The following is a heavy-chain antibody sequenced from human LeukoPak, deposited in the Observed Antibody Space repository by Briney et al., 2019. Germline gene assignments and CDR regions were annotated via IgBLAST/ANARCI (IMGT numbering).Heavy chain of an antibody. V-gene: IGHV3-43*01. CDR3: AKELDTMFFDY. Sequence: GGSLRLSCATSGFNFDRYTIHWVRQAPGKGLEWVSLAGWAGGTTFYSDSVRGRFTISRDSSRKSVYLQMNSLTTDDTAFYFCAKELDTMFFDYWGQGALVTVSS. J-gene: IGHJ4*02. CDR1: GFNFDRYT. D-gene: IGHD3-10*02. CDR2: AGWAGGTT.